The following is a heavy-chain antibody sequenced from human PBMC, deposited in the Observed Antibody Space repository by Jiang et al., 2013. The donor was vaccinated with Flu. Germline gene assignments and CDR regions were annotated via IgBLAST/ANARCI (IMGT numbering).Heavy chain of an antibody. V-gene: IGHV4-31*03. CDR2: IYYSGST. CDR1: GGSISSGGYY. D-gene: IGHD3-16*01. CDR3: ARAMSRGTAFDI. J-gene: IGHJ3*02. Sequence: GSGLVKPSQTLSLTCTVSGGSISSGGYYWSWIRQHPGKGLEWIGYIYYSGSTYYNPSLKSRVTISVDTSKNQFSLKLSSVTAADTAVYYCARAMSRGTAFDIWGQGTMVTSLQ.